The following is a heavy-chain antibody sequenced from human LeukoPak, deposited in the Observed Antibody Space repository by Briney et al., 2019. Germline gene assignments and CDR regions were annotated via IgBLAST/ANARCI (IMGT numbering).Heavy chain of an antibody. V-gene: IGHV3-33*01. CDR1: GFTFSDYG. Sequence: GGSLRLSCAASGFTFSDYGMHWVRQAPGKGLEWVAVIWYDGSNRYYADSVKGRFTISRDNSKNTLYLQMNSLRAEDTAVYYCARAPGYYDSSGPLVDPWGQGTLVTVSS. CDR2: IWYDGSNR. J-gene: IGHJ5*02. D-gene: IGHD3-22*01. CDR3: ARAPGYYDSSGPLVDP.